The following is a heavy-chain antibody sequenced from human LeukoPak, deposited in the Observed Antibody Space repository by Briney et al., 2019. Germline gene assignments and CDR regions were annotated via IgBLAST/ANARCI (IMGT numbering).Heavy chain of an antibody. Sequence: SETLSLTCTVSGGSISSYYWSWIRQPPGKGLEWIGYIYYSGSTNYNPSLKSRVTISVDTSKNQFSLKLSSVTATDTAVYYCAMGIKGVSFDSWGQGTLVTVSS. D-gene: IGHD6-13*01. CDR3: AMGIKGVSFDS. CDR2: IYYSGST. J-gene: IGHJ4*02. CDR1: GGSISSYY. V-gene: IGHV4-59*01.